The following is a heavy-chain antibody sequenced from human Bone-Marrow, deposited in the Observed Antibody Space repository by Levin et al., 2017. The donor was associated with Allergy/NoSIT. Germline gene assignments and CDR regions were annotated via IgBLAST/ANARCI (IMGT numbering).Heavy chain of an antibody. D-gene: IGHD6-19*01. J-gene: IGHJ4*02. CDR2: IYYIGST. CDR3: VGWHQWLVALVGASDS. V-gene: IGHV4-39*07. CDR1: GGSVSSSNYY. Sequence: SQTLSLTCTVSGGSVSSSNYYWGWIRQPPGKGLEWIGNIYYIGSTYYKPSLKSRVTISLDISRNQFSLKMNSVTAADPAVYYCVGWHQWLVALVGASDSWGQGTLVTVSS.